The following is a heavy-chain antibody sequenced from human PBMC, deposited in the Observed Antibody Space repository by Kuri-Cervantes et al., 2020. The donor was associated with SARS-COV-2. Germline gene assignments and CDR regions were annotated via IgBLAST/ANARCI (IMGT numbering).Heavy chain of an antibody. CDR3: ARPGYCSSTSCYALGSMDV. CDR1: GFIFSSYG. CDR2: IWYDGKKK. V-gene: IGHV3-33*01. J-gene: IGHJ6*02. Sequence: GESLKISCAASGFIFSSYGMHWVRQAPGKGPEWVAVIWYDGKKKYYGDPVKGRFTISRDNSKNTLYLQMNSLRAEDTAVYYCARPGYCSSTSCYALGSMDVWGQGTTVTVSS. D-gene: IGHD2-2*01.